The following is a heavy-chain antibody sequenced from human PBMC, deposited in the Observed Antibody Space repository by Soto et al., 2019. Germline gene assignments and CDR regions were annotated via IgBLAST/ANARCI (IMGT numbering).Heavy chain of an antibody. CDR1: GFTFSSYA. J-gene: IGHJ6*02. V-gene: IGHV3-30-3*01. CDR3: ARDAAARGGPYYYYGMDV. CDR2: ISYDGSNK. D-gene: IGHD6-13*01. Sequence: PGGSLRLSCAASGFTFSSYAMHWVRQAPGKGLEWVAVISYDGSNKYYADSVKGRFTISRDNSKNTLYLQMNSLRAEDTAVYYCARDAAARGGPYYYYGMDVWGQGTTVTVSS.